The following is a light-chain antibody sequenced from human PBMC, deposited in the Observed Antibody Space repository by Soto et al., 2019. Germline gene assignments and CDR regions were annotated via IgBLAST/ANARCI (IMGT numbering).Light chain of an antibody. CDR3: QQYEDLPLT. J-gene: IGKJ4*01. V-gene: IGKV1-33*01. CDR1: QDISKF. Sequence: DIQMTQSPSSLSASVGDRVTITCQASQDISKFLNLYQLKPGKAPRLLIFDASSVETGVPSRFSGSGPGTHFTFTIDSLQAEDLATYYCQQYEDLPLTFGGGTTVEI. CDR2: DAS.